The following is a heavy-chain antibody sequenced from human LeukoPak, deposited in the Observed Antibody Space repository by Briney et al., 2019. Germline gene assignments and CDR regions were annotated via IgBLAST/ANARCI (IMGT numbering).Heavy chain of an antibody. CDR3: VLFLDKVVPAAIDWFDP. V-gene: IGHV4-30-4*08. J-gene: IGHJ5*02. D-gene: IGHD2-2*02. CDR1: GGSISSGDYY. CDR2: IYYSGST. Sequence: PSETLSLTCTVSGGSISSGDYYWSWIRRPPGKGLEWIGYIYYSGSTYYNPSLKSRVTISVDTSKNQFSLKLSSVTAADTAVYYCVLFLDKVVPAAIDWFDPWGQGTLVTVSS.